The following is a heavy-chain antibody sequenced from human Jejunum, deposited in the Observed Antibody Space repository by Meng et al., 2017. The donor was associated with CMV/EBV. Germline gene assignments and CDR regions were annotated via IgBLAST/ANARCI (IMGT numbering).Heavy chain of an antibody. CDR2: ISAYNGNT. D-gene: IGHD6-19*01. V-gene: IGHV1-18*01. J-gene: IGHJ6*02. CDR3: ARDALAVAGTIGMDV. CDR1: STFPCYG. Sequence: STFPCYGIGWVRQAPGQGLEWLGWISAYNGNTNYAQKLQGRVTMTTDTSTSTAYMELRSLRSDDTAVYYCARDALAVAGTIGMDVWGQGTTVTVSS.